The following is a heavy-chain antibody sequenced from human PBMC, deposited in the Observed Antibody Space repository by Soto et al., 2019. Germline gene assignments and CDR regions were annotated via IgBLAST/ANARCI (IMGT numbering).Heavy chain of an antibody. Sequence: GGSLRLSCAASGFTFTTYGFHWVRQAPGKGLEWVAVIWHDGRSEFYMDSVKGRFTISRDNSRNTLYLQMNSLRVEDTAVYFCARDLYGPGNSLVPSLLYWGQGTLVTVSS. D-gene: IGHD3-10*01. V-gene: IGHV3-33*01. CDR2: IWHDGRSE. J-gene: IGHJ4*02. CDR3: ARDLYGPGNSLVPSLLY. CDR1: GFTFTTYG.